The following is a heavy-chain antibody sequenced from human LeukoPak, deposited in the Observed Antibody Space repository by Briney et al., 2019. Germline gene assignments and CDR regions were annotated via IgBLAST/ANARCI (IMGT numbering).Heavy chain of an antibody. CDR1: GFTFSDYY. CDR2: ISSSGSTI. CDR3: AREGLPSYDILTGYYRGGWFDP. D-gene: IGHD3-9*01. J-gene: IGHJ5*02. V-gene: IGHV3-11*01. Sequence: GGSLRLSCAASGFTFSDYYMSWIRQAPGKGLEWVSYISSSGSTIYYADSVKGRFTISRDNAKNSLYLQMNSLRAEDTAVYYCAREGLPSYDILTGYYRGGWFDPWGQGTLITVSS.